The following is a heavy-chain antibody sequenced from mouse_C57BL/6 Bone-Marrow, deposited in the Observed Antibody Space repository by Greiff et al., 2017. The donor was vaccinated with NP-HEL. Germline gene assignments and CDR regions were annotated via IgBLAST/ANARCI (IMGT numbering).Heavy chain of an antibody. CDR2: IDPSDSYT. J-gene: IGHJ4*01. D-gene: IGHD2-4*01. Sequence: QVQLKQPGAELVKPGASVKLSCKASGYTFTSYWMQWVKQRPGQGLEWIGEIDPSDSYTNYNQKFKGKATLTVDTSSSTAYMQLSSLTSEDSAVYYCARSMITTPYYAMDYWGQGTSVTVSS. V-gene: IGHV1-50*01. CDR3: ARSMITTPYYAMDY. CDR1: GYTFTSYW.